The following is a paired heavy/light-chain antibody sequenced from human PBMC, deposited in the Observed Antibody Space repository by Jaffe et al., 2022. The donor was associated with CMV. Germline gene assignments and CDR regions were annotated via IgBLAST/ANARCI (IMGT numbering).Heavy chain of an antibody. V-gene: IGHV3-7*03. CDR1: GFTFKTYW. Sequence: EEQVVESGGGLVQPGGSLRLSCAASGFTFKTYWMTWVRQAPGKGLEWVAHIRYDGSEEFYVDSVKGRFTISRDNAKNSLYLQMNSLRAEDTAVYYCVRDQGYGNFDPWGQGTLVTVSS. D-gene: IGHD5-18*01. CDR3: VRDQGYGNFDP. J-gene: IGHJ5*02. CDR2: IRYDGSEE.
Light chain of an antibody. V-gene: IGLV2-23*02. CDR3: CSYAGHSIYV. Sequence: QSALTQPASVSGSPGQSIAISCTGTSSDVGSYNFVSWYQQHPGKAPKLMISDVSKRPSGVSDRFSGSKSGNMATLTISGLQAEDEADYYCCSYAGHSIYVFGIGTKVTVL. J-gene: IGLJ1*01. CDR2: DVS. CDR1: SSDVGSYNF.